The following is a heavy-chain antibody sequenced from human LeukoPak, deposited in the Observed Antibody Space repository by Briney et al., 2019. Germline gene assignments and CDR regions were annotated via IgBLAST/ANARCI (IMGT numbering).Heavy chain of an antibody. D-gene: IGHD6-13*01. V-gene: IGHV1-46*01. Sequence: ASVKVSCKASGYTFTSYYMHWVRQAPGQGLEWVGIIDPSGGSTTYAQKFQGRVTMTGDTSTSTVYMELSSLRSEDTAVYYCARDLRIIAADGSTSDYWGQGTLVTVSS. CDR3: ARDLRIIAADGSTSDY. J-gene: IGHJ4*02. CDR2: IDPSGGST. CDR1: GYTFTSYY.